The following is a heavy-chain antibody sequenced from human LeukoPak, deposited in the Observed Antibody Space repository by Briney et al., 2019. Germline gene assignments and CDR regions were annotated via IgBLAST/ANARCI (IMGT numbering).Heavy chain of an antibody. Sequence: GGSLRLSCAASGFTFTSYAMTWVRQAQGKGLEWVSGISGSGGSTDYADSVRGRFTIPRDNSKNTLFLQMNSLRAEDTAVYYCAKVLNIYHYYGMDVWGQGTTVTVSS. J-gene: IGHJ6*02. CDR1: GFTFTSYA. D-gene: IGHD2/OR15-2a*01. CDR3: AKVLNIYHYYGMDV. V-gene: IGHV3-23*01. CDR2: ISGSGGST.